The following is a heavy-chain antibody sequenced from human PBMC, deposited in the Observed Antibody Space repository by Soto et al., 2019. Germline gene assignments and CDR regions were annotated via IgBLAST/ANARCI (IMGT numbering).Heavy chain of an antibody. CDR1: GFSLSTDGVG. V-gene: IGHV2-5*02. CDR2: IYWDDDQ. CDR3: AHAYGGTSWPNDAFDV. Sequence: QITLKESGPPLVKPTQTLTLTCTFSGFSLSTDGVGVGWIRQPPGKALEWLALIYWDDDQRYSPSLKTRLTTTKATSKNQVVLTMTNMDPVDTATYYCAHAYGGTSWPNDAFDVWGQGTVVTVSS. J-gene: IGHJ3*01. D-gene: IGHD2-2*01.